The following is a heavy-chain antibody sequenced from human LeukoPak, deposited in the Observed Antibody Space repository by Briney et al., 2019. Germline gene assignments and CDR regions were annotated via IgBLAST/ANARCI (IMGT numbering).Heavy chain of an antibody. CDR2: IYHSGST. V-gene: IGHV4-38-2*01. D-gene: IGHD1-26*01. CDR3: ARLGGSGSYRKGSFDY. J-gene: IGHJ4*02. CDR1: GYSISSGYY. Sequence: SETLSLTCAVSGYSISSGYYWGWIRQPPGKGLEWIGSIYHSGSTYYNPSLKSRVTISVDTPKNQFSLKLSSVTAADTAVYYCARLGGSGSYRKGSFDYWGQGTLVTVSS.